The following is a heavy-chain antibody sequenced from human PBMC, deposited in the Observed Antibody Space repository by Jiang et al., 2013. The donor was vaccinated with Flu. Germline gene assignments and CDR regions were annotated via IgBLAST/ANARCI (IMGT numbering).Heavy chain of an antibody. V-gene: IGHV5-51*01. CDR3: ARHVKGTGWDNTDY. Sequence: LEWMGIIYPGDSDTRYSPSFQGQVTISADKSISTAYLQWSSLKASDTAMYYCARHVKGTGWDNTDYWGQGTLVTVSS. J-gene: IGHJ4*02. D-gene: IGHD6-19*01. CDR2: IYPGDSDT.